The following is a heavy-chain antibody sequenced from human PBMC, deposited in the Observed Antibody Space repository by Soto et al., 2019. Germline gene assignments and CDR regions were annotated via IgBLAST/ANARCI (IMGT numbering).Heavy chain of an antibody. Sequence: EVQLLESAGGLVQPGGSLSLSCAASGFTFSSYAMRWVRQAPGKGLEWVSAISGSGGNTYYADSVTGRFTTSRDNSKHTLFLPPNSLRAEDTAVYYCAKCAGRGWYPNYWGQGTLVTVSS. CDR2: ISGSGGNT. D-gene: IGHD6-19*01. CDR1: GFTFSSYA. J-gene: IGHJ4*02. CDR3: AKCAGRGWYPNY. V-gene: IGHV3-23*01.